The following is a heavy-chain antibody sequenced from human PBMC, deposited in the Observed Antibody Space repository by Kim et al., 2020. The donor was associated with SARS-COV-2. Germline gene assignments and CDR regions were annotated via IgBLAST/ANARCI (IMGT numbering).Heavy chain of an antibody. CDR3: AIHDSHWRSHYFDY. Sequence: SETLSLTCTVSGGSISSSSYYWGWIRQPPGKGLEWIGSIYYSGSTYYNPSLKSRVTISVDTSKNQFSLKLSSVTAADTAVYYCAIHDSHWRSHYFDYWGQGTPVTVSS. V-gene: IGHV4-39*01. CDR1: GGSISSSSYY. CDR2: IYYSGST. J-gene: IGHJ4*02. D-gene: IGHD3-16*01.